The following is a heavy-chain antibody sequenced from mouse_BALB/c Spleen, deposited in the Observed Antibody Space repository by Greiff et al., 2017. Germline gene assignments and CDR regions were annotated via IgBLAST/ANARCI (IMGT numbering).Heavy chain of an antibody. V-gene: IGHV1-5*01. J-gene: IGHJ4*01. Sequence: EVKLMESGAELVRPGSSVKISCKASGYAFSSYWMNWVKQRPGQGLEWIGAIYPGNSDTSYNQKFKGKAKLTAVTSTSTAYMELSSLTNEDSAVYYCTPYYYYAMDYWGQGTSVTVSS. CDR2: IYPGNSDT. D-gene: IGHD2-10*01. CDR1: GYAFSSYW. CDR3: TPYYYYAMDY.